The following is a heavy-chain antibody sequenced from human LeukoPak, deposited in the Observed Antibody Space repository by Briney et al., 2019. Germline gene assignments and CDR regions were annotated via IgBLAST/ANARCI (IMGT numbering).Heavy chain of an antibody. V-gene: IGHV1-46*01. CDR3: ARDHIYTGPRITMVRGVLYGMDV. CDR1: GYTFTSYY. J-gene: IGHJ6*02. Sequence: GASVKVSCKASGYTFTSYYMHWVRQAPGQGLEWMGIINPSGGSTSYAQKFQGRVTMTRDMSTSTVYMELSSLRSEDTAVYYCARDHIYTGPRITMVRGVLYGMDVWGQGTTVTVSS. D-gene: IGHD3-10*01. CDR2: INPSGGST.